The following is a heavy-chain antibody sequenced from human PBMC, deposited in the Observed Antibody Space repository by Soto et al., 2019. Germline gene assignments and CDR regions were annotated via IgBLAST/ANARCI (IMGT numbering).Heavy chain of an antibody. Sequence: EVQLLQSGGGLVQPGESLRLSCAASGFIFSNFAMTWVRQAPGKGLEWVSALTGSGAGTFYADSGKGRFTISRDNSKKTLYLQINSLTAEDTAVYYCAQDSSSRHKDWFDTWGQGTLVIVTS. J-gene: IGHJ5*01. CDR3: AQDSSSRHKDWFDT. V-gene: IGHV3-23*01. D-gene: IGHD6-6*01. CDR1: GFIFSNFA. CDR2: LTGSGAGT.